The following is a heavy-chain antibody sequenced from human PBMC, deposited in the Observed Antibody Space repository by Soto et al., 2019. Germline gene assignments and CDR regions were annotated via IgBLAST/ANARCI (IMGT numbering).Heavy chain of an antibody. V-gene: IGHV1-2*02. CDR1: GYTFTHYF. J-gene: IGHJ4*02. CDR3: ARVPGHKNSRGDF. Sequence: QVRLMQSGPEVRRPGASVTVSCKASGYTFTHYFIHWVRRAPGQGLEWMGYINPKSGDTHYSQTCRGRVSMTRDTSTDTVNMGLSSLKSDDTAVYFCARVPGHKNSRGDFWGQGTPITVSS. CDR2: INPKSGDT. D-gene: IGHD1-7*01.